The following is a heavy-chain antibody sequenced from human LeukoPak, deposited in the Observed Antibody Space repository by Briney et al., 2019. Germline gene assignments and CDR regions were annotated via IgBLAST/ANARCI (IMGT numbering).Heavy chain of an antibody. V-gene: IGHV1-69*04. CDR3: ARTKGRGGTGYAFDI. CDR2: IIPILGIA. CDR1: GGTFSSYA. J-gene: IGHJ3*02. Sequence: SVKVSCKASGGTFSSYAISWVRQAPGQGLEWMGRIIPILGIANYAQKFQGRVTITADKSTSTAYMELSSLRSEDTAVYYCARTKGRGGTGYAFDIWGQGTMVTVSS. D-gene: IGHD1-1*01.